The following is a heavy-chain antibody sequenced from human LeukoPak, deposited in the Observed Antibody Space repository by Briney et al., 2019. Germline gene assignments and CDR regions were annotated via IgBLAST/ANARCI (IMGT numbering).Heavy chain of an antibody. CDR2: ISTGGDTI. CDR1: GFTFSSYE. D-gene: IGHD3-10*01. J-gene: IGHJ4*02. V-gene: IGHV3-48*03. Sequence: GGSLRLSCEASGFTFSSYEMSWVRQAPGKGLEWGSYISTGGDTIHYADSVKGRFTISRDNAKKSLYLQMNSLRAEDTAVYYCARPLGYSGSGSYYAYWGQGTLVTVSA. CDR3: ARPLGYSGSGSYYAY.